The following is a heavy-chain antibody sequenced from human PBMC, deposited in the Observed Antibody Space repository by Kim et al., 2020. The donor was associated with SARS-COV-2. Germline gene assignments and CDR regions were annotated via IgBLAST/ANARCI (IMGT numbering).Heavy chain of an antibody. D-gene: IGHD1-1*01. Sequence: LKSRVTISVDTSKNQFSLKLSSVTAADTAVYYCARDPLVQDYYYYGMDVWGQGTTVTVSS. V-gene: IGHV4-39*01. J-gene: IGHJ6*02. CDR3: ARDPLVQDYYYYGMDV.